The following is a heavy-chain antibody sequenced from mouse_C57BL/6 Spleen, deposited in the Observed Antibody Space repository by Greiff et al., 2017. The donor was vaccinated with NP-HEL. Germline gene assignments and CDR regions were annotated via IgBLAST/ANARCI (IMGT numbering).Heavy chain of an antibody. CDR1: GFNIKDYY. CDR3: TTEGYYYYAMDY. V-gene: IGHV14-1*01. CDR2: IDPEDGDT. J-gene: IGHJ4*01. Sequence: EVQLQESGAELVRPGASVKLSCTASGFNIKDYYMHWVKQRPEQGLEWIGRIDPEDGDTEYAPKFQDKATLTADTSSNTADLQLSSLTSEDTAVYYCTTEGYYYYAMDYWGQGTSVTVSS. D-gene: IGHD1-1*01.